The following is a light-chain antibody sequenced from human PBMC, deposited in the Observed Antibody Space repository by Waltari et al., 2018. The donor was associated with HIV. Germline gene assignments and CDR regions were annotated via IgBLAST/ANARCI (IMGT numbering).Light chain of an antibody. CDR1: NTDIGLYNL. Sequence: QSALTQPASVSGSPGQSITISCTGANTDIGLYNLVSCYRPHPAKPPQLVIYGVHTRPSGVSVLFSGSKSGNTASLTISSLQAEDEADYYCSSYTNTDILLFGGGTKLTVL. CDR2: GVH. V-gene: IGLV2-14*03. J-gene: IGLJ2*01. CDR3: SSYTNTDILL.